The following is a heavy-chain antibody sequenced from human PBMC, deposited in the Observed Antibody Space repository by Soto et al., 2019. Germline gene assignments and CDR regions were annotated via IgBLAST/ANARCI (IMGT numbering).Heavy chain of an antibody. CDR3: ARGVKNYYAMDV. CDR2: LNGDGSST. Sequence: EVQVVESGGGLVQPGGSLRLSCTVSGFTFSSHWMHWVRQAPGKGLVWVSRLNGDGSSTHYGDSMRGRVIISRDNAKNTVYLQIDSLRDEDSAVYSCARGVKNYYAMDVWGQGTTVTVSS. J-gene: IGHJ6*02. V-gene: IGHV3-74*01. CDR1: GFTFSSHW.